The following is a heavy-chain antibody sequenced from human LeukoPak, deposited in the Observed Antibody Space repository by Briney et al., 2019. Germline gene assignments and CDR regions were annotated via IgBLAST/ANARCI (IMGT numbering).Heavy chain of an antibody. CDR2: ISGSGGST. J-gene: IGHJ3*02. D-gene: IGHD1-26*01. CDR1: GFTFSSYT. Sequence: GGSLRLSCAASGFTFSSYTMSWVRQAPGKGLEWVSAISGSGGSTYYADSVKGRLTISRDNSKNTLYLQMNSLRAEDTAVYYCAKLDRATKGLFDIWGQGTMVTVSS. V-gene: IGHV3-23*01. CDR3: AKLDRATKGLFDI.